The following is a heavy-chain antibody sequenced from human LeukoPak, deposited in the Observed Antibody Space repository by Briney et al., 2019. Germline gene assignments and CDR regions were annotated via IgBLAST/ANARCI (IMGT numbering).Heavy chain of an antibody. D-gene: IGHD2-8*01. V-gene: IGHV4-31*03. CDR3: ARGRSCTNGVCYSEVVY. Sequence: PSETLSLTCTVSGGSISSGGYYWSWIRQHPGKGLEWIGYIYYSGSTYYNPSLKSRVTISVDTSKNQFSLKLSSVTAADTAVYYCARGRSCTNGVCYSEVVYWGQGTLVTVSS. CDR2: IYYSGST. J-gene: IGHJ4*02. CDR1: GGSISSGGYY.